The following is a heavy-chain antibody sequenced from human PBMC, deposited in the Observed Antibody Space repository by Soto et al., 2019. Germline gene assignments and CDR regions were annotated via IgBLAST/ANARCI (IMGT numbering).Heavy chain of an antibody. Sequence: QVQLVQSGAEVKKPGASVKVSCKTSGYTFTNFAFSWVRQAPGQGLEWMGWISAYNSNTNYALRFQGRVTMPPDTSTSTAYMELCSVGSDETAVYYCAGGGSPIDYWGQGTLVTVSS. D-gene: IGHD3-16*01. J-gene: IGHJ4*02. CDR2: ISAYNSNT. CDR1: GYTFTNFA. CDR3: AGGGSPIDY. V-gene: IGHV1-18*01.